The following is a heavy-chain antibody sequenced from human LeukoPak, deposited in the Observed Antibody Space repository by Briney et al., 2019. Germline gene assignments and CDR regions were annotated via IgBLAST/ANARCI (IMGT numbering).Heavy chain of an antibody. Sequence: PSETLSLTCTVFGGSISSGDDYWTWIRQPPGKGLEWSGYIYYSGSTHYNPSLKSRVTISVDTSKNQFSLKLSSVTAADTAVYYCASLDLMLRYGMDVWGQGTTVTVSS. CDR2: IYYSGST. J-gene: IGHJ6*02. V-gene: IGHV4-30-4*01. CDR1: GGSISSGDDY. CDR3: ASLDLMLRYGMDV. D-gene: IGHD3-16*01.